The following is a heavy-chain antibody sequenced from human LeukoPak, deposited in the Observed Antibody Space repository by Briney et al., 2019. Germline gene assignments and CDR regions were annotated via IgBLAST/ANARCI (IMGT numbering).Heavy chain of an antibody. CDR2: ISWNSGSI. D-gene: IGHD3-22*01. J-gene: IGHJ4*02. CDR3: SRGAGSLITMTVVH. Sequence: GGSLRLSCAASGFTFDDCAMHWVRQAPGKGLEWVSGISWNSGSIGYADSVKGRFTISRDNAKNSLYLQMNSLRAEDMALYYCSRGAGSLITMTVVHWGQGTLVTVSS. V-gene: IGHV3-9*03. CDR1: GFTFDDCA.